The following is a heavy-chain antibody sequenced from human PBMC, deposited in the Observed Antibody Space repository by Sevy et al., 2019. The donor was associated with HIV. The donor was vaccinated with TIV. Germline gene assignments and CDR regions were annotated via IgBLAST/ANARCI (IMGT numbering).Heavy chain of an antibody. J-gene: IGHJ4*02. CDR1: GFSVRSNS. CDR3: AREAGSSSFDY. V-gene: IGHV3-53*01. CDR2: VSGGFST. D-gene: IGHD6-13*01. Sequence: GGSLRLSCAASGFSVRSNSMSWVRQAPGKGLEWVSVVSGGFSTQYADSVKGRFTISRDKSNNTLYLQMDSLRAEDTAVYYCAREAGSSSFDYWGQGTLVTVSS.